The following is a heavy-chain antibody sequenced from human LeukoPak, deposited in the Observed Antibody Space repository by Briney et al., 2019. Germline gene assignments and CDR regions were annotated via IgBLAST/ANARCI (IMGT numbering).Heavy chain of an antibody. Sequence: PGGSLRLSCAASGFTFSSYSMNWVRQAPGKGLEWVSSISSSSYIYYADSVKGRFTISRDNAKNSLYLQMNSLRAEDTAVYYCARDYDILTTENWFDPWGQGTLVTVSS. J-gene: IGHJ5*02. CDR3: ARDYDILTTENWFDP. CDR1: GFTFSSYS. CDR2: ISSSSYI. V-gene: IGHV3-21*01. D-gene: IGHD3-9*01.